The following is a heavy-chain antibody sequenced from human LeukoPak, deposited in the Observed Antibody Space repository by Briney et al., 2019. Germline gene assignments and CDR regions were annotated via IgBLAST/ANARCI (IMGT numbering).Heavy chain of an antibody. J-gene: IGHJ4*02. CDR1: GGTFSSYA. D-gene: IGHD5-18*01. CDR3: ARGSPVDTAMVDY. Sequence: ASVKVSCKASGGTFSSYAISWVRQSPGQGLEWMGGIIPIFGTANYAQKFQGRVTITTDESTSTAYMELSSLRSEDTAVYYCARGSPVDTAMVDYWGQGTLVTVSS. CDR2: IIPIFGTA. V-gene: IGHV1-69*05.